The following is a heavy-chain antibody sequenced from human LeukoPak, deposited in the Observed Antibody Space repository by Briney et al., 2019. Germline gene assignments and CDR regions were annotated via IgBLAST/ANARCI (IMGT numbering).Heavy chain of an antibody. Sequence: GSLKLSCAASGFTFSSYGMHWVRQAPGKGLEWVAFIRCDGTNKYYADSVKGRFTISRDNSKNTLYLQMNSLRAEDTAVYYCAKIAAIVGYSSGWYSSFDPWGQGTLVTVSS. CDR2: IRCDGTNK. J-gene: IGHJ5*02. V-gene: IGHV3-30*02. CDR3: AKIAAIVGYSSGWYSSFDP. CDR1: GFTFSSYG. D-gene: IGHD6-19*01.